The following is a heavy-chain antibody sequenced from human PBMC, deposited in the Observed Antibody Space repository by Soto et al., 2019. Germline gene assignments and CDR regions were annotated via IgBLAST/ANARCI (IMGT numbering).Heavy chain of an antibody. V-gene: IGHV4-34*01. J-gene: IGHJ6*02. CDR1: GGSFSGYY. Sequence: PSETLSLTCAVYGGSFSGYYWSWIRQPPGKGLEWIGEINHSGSTNYNPSLKSRVTISVDTSKNQFSLKLSSVTAADTAVYYCARDQRPGEAAYYYYYYYGMDVWGQGTTVTVSS. D-gene: IGHD3-10*01. CDR2: INHSGST. CDR3: ARDQRPGEAAYYYYYYYGMDV.